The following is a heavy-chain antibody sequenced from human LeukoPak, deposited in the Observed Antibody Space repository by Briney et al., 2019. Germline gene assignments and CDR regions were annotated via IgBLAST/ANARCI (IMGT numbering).Heavy chain of an antibody. D-gene: IGHD3-10*01. Sequence: SETLSLTCTVSGGSISSSSYYWGWIRQPPGKGLEWIGSIYYSGSTYYNPSLKSRVTKSVDTSKNQFSLKLSSVTAADTAVYYCARHYYGSGSQDFDYWGQGTLVTVSS. J-gene: IGHJ4*02. CDR1: GGSISSSSYY. V-gene: IGHV4-39*01. CDR2: IYYSGST. CDR3: ARHYYGSGSQDFDY.